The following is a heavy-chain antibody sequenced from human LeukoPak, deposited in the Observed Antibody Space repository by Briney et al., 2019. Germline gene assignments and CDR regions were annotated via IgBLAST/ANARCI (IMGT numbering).Heavy chain of an antibody. Sequence: ASVKVSCKPSGYSFTGYYMHWMRQAPGQGLEWMGWINLNSGDTNYAEKFQGRVTMTRDTSISTAYVDLSRLRYDDTAVYYCASWAGGNAPVASFDYWGQGTLVTVSS. CDR1: GYSFTGYY. J-gene: IGHJ4*02. D-gene: IGHD1-14*01. CDR3: ASWAGGNAPVASFDY. V-gene: IGHV1-2*02. CDR2: INLNSGDT.